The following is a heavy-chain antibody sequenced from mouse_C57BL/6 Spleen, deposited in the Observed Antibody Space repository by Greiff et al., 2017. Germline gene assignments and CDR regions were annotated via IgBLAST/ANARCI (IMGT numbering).Heavy chain of an antibody. CDR1: GYAFSSSW. V-gene: IGHV1-82*01. J-gene: IGHJ1*03. CDR3: AREDPTRGYFDV. Sequence: QVQLQQSGPELVKPGASVKISCKASGYAFSSSWMNWVKQRPGKGLEWIGRIYPGDGDTNYNGKFKGKATLTADTSSSTAYMQLSSLTSEDSAAXFCAREDPTRGYFDVWGTGTTVTVSS. CDR2: IYPGDGDT. D-gene: IGHD2-10*01.